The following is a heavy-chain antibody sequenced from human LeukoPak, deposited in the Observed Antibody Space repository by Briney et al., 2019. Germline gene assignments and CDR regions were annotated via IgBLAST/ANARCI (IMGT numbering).Heavy chain of an antibody. D-gene: IGHD6-6*01. Sequence: SETLSLTCTVSGGSISSYYWSWIRQPPGKGLEWIGYIYTSGSTNYNPSLKSRVTISVDTSKNQFSLKLSSVTAADTAVYYCARHVHISSSCFDYWGQGTLVTVSS. V-gene: IGHV4-4*09. CDR3: ARHVHISSSCFDY. J-gene: IGHJ4*02. CDR1: GGSISSYY. CDR2: IYTSGST.